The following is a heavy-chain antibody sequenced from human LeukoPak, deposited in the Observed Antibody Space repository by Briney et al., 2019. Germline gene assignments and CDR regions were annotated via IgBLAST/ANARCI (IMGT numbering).Heavy chain of an antibody. CDR1: GFTFSSYA. CDR3: ARGLAHRQFDY. V-gene: IGHV3-64*01. CDR2: ISSNGGST. Sequence: XGSLRLSCAASGFTFSSYAMHWVRQAPGKGLEYVSAISSNGGSTYYANSVKGRFTISRDNSKNMLYLQMGSLRAEDMAVYYCARGLAHRQFDYWGQGTLVTVSS. D-gene: IGHD6-19*01. J-gene: IGHJ4*02.